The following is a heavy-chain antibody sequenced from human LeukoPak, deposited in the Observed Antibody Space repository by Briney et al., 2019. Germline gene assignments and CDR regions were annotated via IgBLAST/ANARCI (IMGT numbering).Heavy chain of an antibody. V-gene: IGHV3-9*01. J-gene: IGHJ4*02. CDR3: ARDDLIAVAGKNDY. D-gene: IGHD6-19*01. CDR2: ISWNSGSI. CDR1: GFTFDDYA. Sequence: GGSLRLSCAASGFTFDDYAMHWVRQAPGKGLEWVSGISWNSGSIGYADSVKGRFTVSRDNAKNSLYLQMNSLRAEDTAVYYCARDDLIAVAGKNDYWGQGTLVTVSS.